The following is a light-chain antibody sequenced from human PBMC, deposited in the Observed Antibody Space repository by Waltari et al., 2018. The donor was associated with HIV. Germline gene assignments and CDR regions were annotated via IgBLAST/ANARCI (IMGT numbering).Light chain of an antibody. Sequence: DIQMTQSPSSLSVSVRDRVTITCRASKSISNWLAWYHQKPGKAPKLLIYKASSLESGVPSRFSGSGSGTEFTLTISSLQPDDLATYYCQQYNSYPYTFGQGTKLEIK. CDR1: KSISNW. V-gene: IGKV1-5*03. CDR3: QQYNSYPYT. J-gene: IGKJ2*01. CDR2: KAS.